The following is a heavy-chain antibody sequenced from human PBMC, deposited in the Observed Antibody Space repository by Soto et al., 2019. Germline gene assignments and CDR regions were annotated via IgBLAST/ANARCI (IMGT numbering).Heavy chain of an antibody. CDR2: ISWNSGSI. D-gene: IGHD3-3*01. J-gene: IGHJ6*02. CDR1: GFTFDDYA. CDR3: AKDLSSQEYYDFWSGGAYYYGMDV. V-gene: IGHV3-9*01. Sequence: PGRSMRLWCAASGFTFDDYAVNWVRQAPGQGLEWGSGISWNSGSIGYADSVKGRFTISRDNAKNSLYLQMKSLSAEDRALYYCAKDLSSQEYYDFWSGGAYYYGMDVWGQGTTVTVSS.